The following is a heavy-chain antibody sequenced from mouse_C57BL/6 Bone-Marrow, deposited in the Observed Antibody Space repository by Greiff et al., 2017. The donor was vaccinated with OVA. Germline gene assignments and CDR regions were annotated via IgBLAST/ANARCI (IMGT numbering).Heavy chain of an antibody. CDR3: ARRGNYGTRGYYAMDY. D-gene: IGHD1-1*01. Sequence: ESGPGILQSSQTLSLTCSFSGFSLNTSNMGVSWIRQPSGKGLEWLAHIYWVDDKRYNPSLKSRLTISKHTARNQVFLKITSVDTADTATYYCARRGNYGTRGYYAMDYWGQGTSVTVSS. CDR2: IYWVDDK. CDR1: GFSLNTSNMG. J-gene: IGHJ4*01. V-gene: IGHV8-12*01.